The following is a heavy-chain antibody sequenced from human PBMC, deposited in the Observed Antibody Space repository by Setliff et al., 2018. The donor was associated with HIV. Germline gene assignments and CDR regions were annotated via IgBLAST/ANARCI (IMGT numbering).Heavy chain of an antibody. CDR2: IYYSGST. Sequence: PSETLSLTCTVSGDSISSGGYYWTWIRQHPGKGLEWIGYIYYSGSTDYNPSLKSRVTISLDKSRSQFSLRLGSVTAADTAVYYCARVSSSSSGDAFDIWGQGTMVTVSS. V-gene: IGHV4-31*03. CDR1: GDSISSGGYY. D-gene: IGHD6-6*01. CDR3: ARVSSSSSGDAFDI. J-gene: IGHJ3*02.